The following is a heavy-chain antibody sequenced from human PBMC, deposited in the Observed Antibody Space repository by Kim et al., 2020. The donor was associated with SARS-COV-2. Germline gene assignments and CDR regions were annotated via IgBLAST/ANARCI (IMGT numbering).Heavy chain of an antibody. V-gene: IGHV4-31*01. J-gene: IGHJ6*02. D-gene: IGHD3-10*01. CDR3: ARGGNYYGSWSYTVYYYGIDG. CDR1: GGSISRGSYY. CDR2: IQYPGST. Sequence: SETLSLTCTVSGGSISRGSYYWTWIRQDPGKGLEWIGYIQYPGSTFYNPSLKTQLSISADTSKNQLSLRLSSVTAADTAVYYCARGGNYYGSWSYTVYYYGIDGWGQGSTVIVSS.